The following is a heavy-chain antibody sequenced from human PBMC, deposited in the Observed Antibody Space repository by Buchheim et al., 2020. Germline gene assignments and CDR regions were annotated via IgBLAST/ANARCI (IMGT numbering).Heavy chain of an antibody. D-gene: IGHD3-10*01. CDR3: ALLSFITMFRGVIMDFDY. V-gene: IGHV1-46*03. Sequence: QVQLVQSGAEVKKPGASVKVSCKASGYTFTSYYMHWVRQAPGQGLEWMGIINPSGGSTSYAQKFQGRVTMTRDTSTSTVYMVLSSMRSENTDVYYCALLSFITMFRGVIMDFDYWGQGTL. J-gene: IGHJ4*02. CDR2: INPSGGST. CDR1: GYTFTSYY.